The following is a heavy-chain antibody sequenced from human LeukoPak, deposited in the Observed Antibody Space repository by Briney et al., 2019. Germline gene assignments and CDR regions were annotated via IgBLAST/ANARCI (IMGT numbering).Heavy chain of an antibody. CDR3: ASSNIGAFDI. D-gene: IGHD2/OR15-2a*01. V-gene: IGHV3-66*01. CDR2: IYSGGST. CDR1: GFTVSSNC. Sequence: PGGSLRLSCAASGFTVSSNCMSWVRQAPGKGLEWVSVIYSGGSTYYADSVKGRFTISRDNSKSTLYLQMNSLRAEDTAVYYCASSNIGAFDIWGQGTMVTVSS. J-gene: IGHJ3*02.